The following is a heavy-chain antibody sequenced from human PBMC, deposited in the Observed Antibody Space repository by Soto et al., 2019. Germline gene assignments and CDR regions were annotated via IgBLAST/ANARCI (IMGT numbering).Heavy chain of an antibody. V-gene: IGHV3-30*18. D-gene: IGHD6-13*01. J-gene: IGHJ4*02. CDR3: AKVDSSSWYGYDY. Sequence: PGGSLRLSCAASGFTFSSYGMHWVRQAPGKGLEWVAVISYDGSNKYYADSVKGRFTISRDNSKNTLYLQMNSLRAEDTAVYYCAKVDSSSWYGYDYWGQGTLVTVSS. CDR1: GFTFSSYG. CDR2: ISYDGSNK.